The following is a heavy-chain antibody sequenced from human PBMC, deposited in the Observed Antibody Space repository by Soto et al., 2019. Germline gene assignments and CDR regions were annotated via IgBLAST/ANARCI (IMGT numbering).Heavy chain of an antibody. CDR1: GFTFSSYW. Sequence: GGSLRLSCAASGFTFSSYWMSWVRQAPGKGLEWVANIKQDGSEKYYVDSVKGRFTISRDNAKNSLYLQMNSLRAEDTAVYYCARAGMGSIVVVPAARDYYYYYYMDVWGKGTTVTVSS. D-gene: IGHD2-2*01. V-gene: IGHV3-7*01. CDR3: ARAGMGSIVVVPAARDYYYYYYMDV. J-gene: IGHJ6*03. CDR2: IKQDGSEK.